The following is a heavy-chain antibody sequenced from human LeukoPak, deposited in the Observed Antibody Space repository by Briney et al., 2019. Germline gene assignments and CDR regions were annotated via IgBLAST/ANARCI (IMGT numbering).Heavy chain of an antibody. V-gene: IGHV1-2*02. J-gene: IGHJ6*03. CDR2: INPNSGGT. CDR3: ARDVASITIFGVVIRDYYYYMDV. Sequence: GASVKVSCKASGYTFTGYYMHWVRQAPGQGLEGMGWINPNSGGTNYAQKFQGRVTMTRDTSISTAYMELSRLRSDDTAVYYCARDVASITIFGVVIRDYYYYMDVWGKGTTVTVSS. D-gene: IGHD3-3*01. CDR1: GYTFTGYY.